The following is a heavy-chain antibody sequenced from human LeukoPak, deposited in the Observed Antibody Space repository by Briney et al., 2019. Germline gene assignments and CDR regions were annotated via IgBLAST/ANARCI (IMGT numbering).Heavy chain of an antibody. Sequence: GESLKISCEASDFVFSSYGMHWVRQAPDKGLEGVAVIWYDGSKKYYAESVKGRFTISRDNSKNALYLQMNSLRAEDTAVYYSAKDFAAGTAYAFDIWGQGTMVTVSS. CDR1: DFVFSSYG. CDR3: AKDFAAGTAYAFDI. D-gene: IGHD6-19*01. V-gene: IGHV3-33*06. J-gene: IGHJ3*02. CDR2: IWYDGSKK.